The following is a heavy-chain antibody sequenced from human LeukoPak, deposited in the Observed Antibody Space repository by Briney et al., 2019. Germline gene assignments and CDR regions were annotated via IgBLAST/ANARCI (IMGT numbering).Heavy chain of an antibody. D-gene: IGHD1-14*01. Sequence: GASVKVSCKASGYTLTKYYMHWARQAPGQGLEWMGVINPSGGSTNYAEKFQGRVAMTRDTSTSTVYMELSSLRSEDTAIYYCARDISREFDFWGQGTLVAVSS. CDR1: GYTLTKYY. J-gene: IGHJ4*02. CDR2: INPSGGST. CDR3: ARDISREFDF. V-gene: IGHV1-46*01.